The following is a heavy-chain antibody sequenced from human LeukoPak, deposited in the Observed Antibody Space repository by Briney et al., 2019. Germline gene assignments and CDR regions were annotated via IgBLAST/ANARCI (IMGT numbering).Heavy chain of an antibody. Sequence: GGSLRLSCAASGFTFGSYSMNWVRQAPGKGLEWVSSISSSSSYIYYADSVKGRFTISRDNAKNSLYLQMNSLRAEDTAVYYCAREARYSSSWATYFDYWGQGTLVTVSS. CDR2: ISSSSSYI. D-gene: IGHD6-13*01. CDR3: AREARYSSSWATYFDY. J-gene: IGHJ4*02. V-gene: IGHV3-21*01. CDR1: GFTFGSYS.